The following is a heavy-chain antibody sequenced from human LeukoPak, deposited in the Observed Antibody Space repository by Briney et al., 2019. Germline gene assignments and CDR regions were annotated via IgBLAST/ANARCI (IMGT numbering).Heavy chain of an antibody. CDR2: IYYSGST. Sequence: PSETLSLTCTVSGGSISSSRYYWGWIRQPPGRGLEWIGSIYYSGSTYYNPSLKSRVTISVDTSKNQFSLKLSSVTAADTAVYYCARGHDFWSGLNWFDPWGQGTLVTVSS. D-gene: IGHD3-3*01. V-gene: IGHV4-39*07. CDR1: GGSISSSRYY. J-gene: IGHJ5*02. CDR3: ARGHDFWSGLNWFDP.